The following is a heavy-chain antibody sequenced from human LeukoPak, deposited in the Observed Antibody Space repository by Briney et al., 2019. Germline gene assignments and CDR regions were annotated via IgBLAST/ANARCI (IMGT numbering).Heavy chain of an antibody. CDR1: GGSISSGDYY. Sequence: PSETLSLTCTVSGGSISSGDYYWSWIRQPPGKGLEWIGYIYYSGSTYYNPSLKSRVTIPVDTSKNQFSLKLSSVTAADTAVYYCARVVYKVQFDYWGQGTLVTVSS. CDR3: ARVVYKVQFDY. J-gene: IGHJ4*02. CDR2: IYYSGST. V-gene: IGHV4-30-4*08. D-gene: IGHD5-24*01.